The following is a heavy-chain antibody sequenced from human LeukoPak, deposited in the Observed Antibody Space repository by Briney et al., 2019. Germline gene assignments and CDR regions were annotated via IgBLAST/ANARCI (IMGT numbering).Heavy chain of an antibody. D-gene: IGHD1-26*01. Sequence: SETLSLTCAVYGGSYSGYYWSWIRQPPGKGLEWIGEINHSGSTNYNPSLKSRVTISVDTSKNQFSLKLSSVTAADTAVYYCARVVGATSAEVGEYWGQGTLVTVSS. V-gene: IGHV4-34*01. CDR1: GGSYSGYY. CDR3: ARVVGATSAEVGEY. J-gene: IGHJ4*02. CDR2: INHSGST.